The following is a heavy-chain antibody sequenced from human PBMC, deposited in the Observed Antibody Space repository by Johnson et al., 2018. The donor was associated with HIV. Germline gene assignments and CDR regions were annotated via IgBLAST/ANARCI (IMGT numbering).Heavy chain of an antibody. CDR2: ISYDGSNK. CDR3: AKDWGIAAAGTDAFDI. CDR1: GFTFSSYA. J-gene: IGHJ3*02. D-gene: IGHD6-13*01. Sequence: HVQLVESGGGVVQPGRSLRLSCAASGFTFSSYAMHWVRQAPGTGLAWVAVISYDGSNKYYADSVKGRFTISRDNSKNTLYLQMNSLRAEDTAVYYCAKDWGIAAAGTDAFDIWGQGTMVTVSS. V-gene: IGHV3-30-3*01.